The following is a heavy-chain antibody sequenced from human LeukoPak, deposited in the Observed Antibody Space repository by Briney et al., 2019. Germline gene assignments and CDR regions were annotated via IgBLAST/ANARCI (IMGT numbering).Heavy chain of an antibody. CDR2: INPNSGGT. D-gene: IGHD3-3*01. CDR1: GYIFTDYY. Sequence: GASVKVSCKASGYIFTDYYMHWVRQAPGQGLEWMGWINPNSGGTNYAQKFQGRVTLTRDTSISTAYMELSRLRSDDTAVYYCARSHFLFLEWSSPVYFDLWGRGTLVTVSS. V-gene: IGHV1-2*02. CDR3: ARSHFLFLEWSSPVYFDL. J-gene: IGHJ2*01.